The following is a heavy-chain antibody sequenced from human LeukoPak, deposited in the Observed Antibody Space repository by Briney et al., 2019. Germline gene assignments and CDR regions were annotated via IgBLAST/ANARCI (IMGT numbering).Heavy chain of an antibody. CDR1: GGTFSSYA. J-gene: IGHJ6*02. Sequence: SVKVSCKASGGTFSSYAISWVRQAPGQGLEWMGRIIPIFGIANYAQKSQGRVTITADKSTSTAYMELSSLRSEDTAVYYCARPTLRFLEWFPRPLYYYGMDVWGQGTTVTVSS. CDR2: IIPIFGIA. D-gene: IGHD3-3*01. CDR3: ARPTLRFLEWFPRPLYYYGMDV. V-gene: IGHV1-69*04.